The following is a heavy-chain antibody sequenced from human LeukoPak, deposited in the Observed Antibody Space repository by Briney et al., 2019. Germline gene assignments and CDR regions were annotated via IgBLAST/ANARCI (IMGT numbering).Heavy chain of an antibody. V-gene: IGHV4-4*02. D-gene: IGHD6-19*01. CDR1: GGSISSTNW. J-gene: IGHJ4*02. Sequence: SETLSLTCAVSGGSISSTNWWSWVRQPPGKGLEWIGEIYRSGTTNYKPSLKSRVTISLDKSRNHFPLKLTSVTAADSAVYYCARRSPYSTGWSSYFDYWGQGALVTVSS. CDR2: IYRSGTT. CDR3: ARRSPYSTGWSSYFDY.